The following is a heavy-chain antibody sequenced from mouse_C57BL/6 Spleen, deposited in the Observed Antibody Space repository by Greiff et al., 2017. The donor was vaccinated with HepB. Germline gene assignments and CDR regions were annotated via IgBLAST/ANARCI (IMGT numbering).Heavy chain of an antibody. D-gene: IGHD3-2*02. J-gene: IGHJ3*01. CDR3: ATGDSSGYSAWFAY. V-gene: IGHV1-52*01. CDR2: IDPSDSET. CDR1: GYTFTSYW. Sequence: QVQLQQPGAELVRPGSSVKLSCKASGYTFTSYWMHWVKQRPIQGLEWIGNIDPSDSETHYNQKFKDKATLTVDKSSSTAYMQLSSLTSEDSAVYYCATGDSSGYSAWFAYWGQGTLVTVSA.